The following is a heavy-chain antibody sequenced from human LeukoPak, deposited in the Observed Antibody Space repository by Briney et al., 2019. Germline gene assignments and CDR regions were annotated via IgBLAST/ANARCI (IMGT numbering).Heavy chain of an antibody. CDR3: AKTARLANPNYGDYFDY. J-gene: IGHJ4*02. CDR2: ISGSGGST. D-gene: IGHD5-24*01. V-gene: IGHV3-23*01. Sequence: GSLRLSCAASGFMFNSYGMSWVRQAPGKGLEWVSAISGSGGSTYYADTVKGRFIISRDNSKNTLYLQMNSLRVNDTAAYYCAKTARLANPNYGDYFDYWGQGTLVTVSS. CDR1: GFMFNSYG.